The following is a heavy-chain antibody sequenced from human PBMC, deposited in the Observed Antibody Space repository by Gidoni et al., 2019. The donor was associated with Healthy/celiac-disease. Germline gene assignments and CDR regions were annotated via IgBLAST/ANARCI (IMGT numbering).Heavy chain of an antibody. CDR2: INHTGST. D-gene: IGHD2-2*01. Sequence: QVQLQQWGAGLLKPSANLSLTCAVYGGSFSGYYWSWIRRPPGKGLEWLGEINHTGSTNYSPSLKSRVTISVDTSKNQFSLKLSSVTAADTAVYYYARRSFYAPYYYMDVWGKGNTVTVSS. V-gene: IGHV4-34*01. J-gene: IGHJ6*03. CDR1: GGSFSGYY. CDR3: ARRSFYAPYYYMDV.